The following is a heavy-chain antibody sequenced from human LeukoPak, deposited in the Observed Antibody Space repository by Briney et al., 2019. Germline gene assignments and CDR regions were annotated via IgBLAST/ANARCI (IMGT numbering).Heavy chain of an antibody. CDR3: ARDVGWELLGGYYFDY. J-gene: IGHJ4*02. CDR2: INPSGGST. V-gene: IGHV1-46*01. CDR1: GYTFTSYY. Sequence: ASVTVSCTASGYTFTSYYMHWVRQAPGQGLEWMGIINPSGGSTSYAQKFQGRVTMTRDTSTSTVYMELSSLRSEDTAVYYCARDVGWELLGGYYFDYWGQGTLVTVSS. D-gene: IGHD1-26*01.